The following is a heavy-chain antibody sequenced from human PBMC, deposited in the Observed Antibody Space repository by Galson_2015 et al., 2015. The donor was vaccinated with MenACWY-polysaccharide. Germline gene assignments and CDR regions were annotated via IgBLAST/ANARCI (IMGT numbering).Heavy chain of an antibody. D-gene: IGHD2-21*01. Sequence: SLRLCCAASGFTFSKNWMTWVRQAPGKGLEWVANISLDGTTKYYVGSVRGRFTISRDNAVNLLFLQLNSLSAEDTVLYYCVRGGADCETGCHWGQGTLVTVSS. CDR1: GFTFSKNW. CDR2: ISLDGTTK. CDR3: VRGGADCETGCH. V-gene: IGHV3-7*01. J-gene: IGHJ4*02.